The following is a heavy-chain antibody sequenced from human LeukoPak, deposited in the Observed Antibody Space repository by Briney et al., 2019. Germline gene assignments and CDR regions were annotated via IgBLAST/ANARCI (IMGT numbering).Heavy chain of an antibody. J-gene: IGHJ4*02. CDR3: ARSKYSTSWQYYFDY. V-gene: IGHV5-51*01. CDR1: GYSFTSYW. CDR2: IYPGDSGT. D-gene: IGHD6-13*01. Sequence: GESLKISCKGSGYSFTSYWIGWVRQMPGKGLEWMGIIYPGDSGTRYSPSFQGQVTISADKSISTAYLQWSSLKASDTAMYYCARSKYSTSWQYYFDYWGQGTLVTVSS.